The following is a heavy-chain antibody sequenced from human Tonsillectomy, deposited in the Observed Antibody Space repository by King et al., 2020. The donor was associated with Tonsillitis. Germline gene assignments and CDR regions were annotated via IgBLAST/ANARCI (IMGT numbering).Heavy chain of an antibody. CDR1: GGIFSSYV. V-gene: IGHV1-69*06. Sequence: QLVQSGAEVKKPGSSVKVSCKASGGIFSSYVISWVRQAPGQGLEWMGEIIPMFETTNYAQKFQGRVTITADKSTSTAYMELSSLGSEETAVYYCARVAGGIWGQGTMVTVSS. D-gene: IGHD1-26*01. J-gene: IGHJ3*01. CDR2: IIPMFETT. CDR3: ARVAGGI.